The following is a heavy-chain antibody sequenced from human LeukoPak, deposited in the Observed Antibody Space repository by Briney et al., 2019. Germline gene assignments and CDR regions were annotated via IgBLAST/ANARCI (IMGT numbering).Heavy chain of an antibody. V-gene: IGHV1-2*02. Sequence: ASVKVSCKASGYTFTGYYMHWVRQAPGQGLEWMGWINPNSGGTNYAQKFQGRVTMTRDTSISTAYMELSRLRSDDTAVYYCARDLLGYCSGGSCYLDDYWGQGTLVTVSS. CDR1: GYTFTGYY. CDR3: ARDLLGYCSGGSCYLDDY. D-gene: IGHD2-15*01. CDR2: INPNSGGT. J-gene: IGHJ4*02.